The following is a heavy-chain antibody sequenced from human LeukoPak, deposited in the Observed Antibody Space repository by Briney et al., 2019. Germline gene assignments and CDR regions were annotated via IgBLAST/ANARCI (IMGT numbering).Heavy chain of an antibody. V-gene: IGHV4-34*01. Sequence: SETLSLTCAVYGGSFSGYYWSWIRQPPGKGLEWIGEINHSGSTNYNPSPKSRVTISVDTSKNQFSLKLSSVTAADTAVYYCARSSYSNYAEFDYWGQGTLVTVSS. J-gene: IGHJ4*02. CDR3: ARSSYSNYAEFDY. D-gene: IGHD4-11*01. CDR2: INHSGST. CDR1: GGSFSGYY.